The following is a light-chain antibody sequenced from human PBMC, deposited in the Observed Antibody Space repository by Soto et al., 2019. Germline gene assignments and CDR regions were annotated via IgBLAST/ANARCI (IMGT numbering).Light chain of an antibody. J-gene: IGKJ1*01. CDR1: QSFTNSF. CDR3: QQYGDSPT. V-gene: IGKV3-20*01. Sequence: EIVLTQSPDTLYLSPGEKAALSCRASQSFTNSFLAWYQQRTGQPPRLLVYGTSNRAVGIPDRFSGSGSGTDFTLTISGLEPEDFAVYYCQQYGDSPTFGPGTKVEVK. CDR2: GTS.